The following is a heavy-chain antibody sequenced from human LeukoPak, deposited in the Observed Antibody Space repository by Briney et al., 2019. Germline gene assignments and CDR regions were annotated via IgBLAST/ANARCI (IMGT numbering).Heavy chain of an antibody. CDR3: ARAEGYGDYGPDY. D-gene: IGHD4-17*01. CDR2: IIPILGIA. V-gene: IGHV1-69*04. CDR1: GGTFSSYA. J-gene: IGHJ4*02. Sequence: ASVKVSCKASGGTFSSYAISWVRQAPGQGLEWMGRIIPILGIANYAQKFQGRVTITADKSTSTVYMELSSLRSDDTAVYYCARAEGYGDYGPDYWGQGTLVTVSS.